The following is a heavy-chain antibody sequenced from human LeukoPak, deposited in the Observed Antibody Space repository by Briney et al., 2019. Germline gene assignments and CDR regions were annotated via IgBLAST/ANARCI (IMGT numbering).Heavy chain of an antibody. CDR2: INPNSGGT. J-gene: IGHJ4*02. CDR3: ASSPIHFDWLSSFDY. V-gene: IGHV1-2*02. D-gene: IGHD3-9*01. CDR1: GYTFTGYY. Sequence: ASVKVSCKASGYTFTGYYMHWVRQAPGQGLEWMGWINPNSGGTNYAQKFQGRVTMTRDTSISTAYMELSGLRSDDTAVYYCASSPIHFDWLSSFDYWGQGTLVTVSS.